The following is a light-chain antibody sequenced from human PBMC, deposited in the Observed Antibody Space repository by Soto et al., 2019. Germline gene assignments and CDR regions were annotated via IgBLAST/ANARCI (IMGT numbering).Light chain of an antibody. V-gene: IGLV4-69*01. CDR2: LNSDGSH. Sequence: QLVLTQSPSASASLGASVKLTCTLSSGHSSYTIAWHQQLPEKGPRYLMTLNSDGSHSKGDGIPDRFSGSSSGAERYLSISSLQSEDEADYYCQTWGTGIEVFGGGTKLTVL. CDR3: QTWGTGIEV. J-gene: IGLJ3*02. CDR1: SGHSSYT.